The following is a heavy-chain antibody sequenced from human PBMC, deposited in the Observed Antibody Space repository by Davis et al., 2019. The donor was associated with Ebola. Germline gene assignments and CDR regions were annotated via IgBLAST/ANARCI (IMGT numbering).Heavy chain of an antibody. CDR3: ARVPARYYDSSGYYSHWFDP. Sequence: GGSLRLSCAASGFTFSSYGMHWVRQAPGKGLEWVAVISYDGSNKYYADSVKGRFTISRDNSKNTLYLQMNSLRAEDTAVYYCARVPARYYDSSGYYSHWFDPWGQGTLVTVSS. CDR1: GFTFSSYG. J-gene: IGHJ5*02. V-gene: IGHV3-30*03. D-gene: IGHD3-22*01. CDR2: ISYDGSNK.